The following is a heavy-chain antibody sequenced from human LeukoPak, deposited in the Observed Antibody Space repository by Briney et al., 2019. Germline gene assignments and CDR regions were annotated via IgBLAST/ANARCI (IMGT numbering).Heavy chain of an antibody. CDR2: IYHSGST. J-gene: IGHJ4*02. Sequence: SETLSLTCTVSGGSISSYYWSWIRQPPGKGLEWIGEIYHSGSTNYNPSLKSRVTISVDKSKNQFSLKLSSVTAADTALYYCARPLNKRDGYSSDNWGQGTLVTVSS. CDR3: ARPLNKRDGYSSDN. D-gene: IGHD5-24*01. V-gene: IGHV4-59*08. CDR1: GGSISSYY.